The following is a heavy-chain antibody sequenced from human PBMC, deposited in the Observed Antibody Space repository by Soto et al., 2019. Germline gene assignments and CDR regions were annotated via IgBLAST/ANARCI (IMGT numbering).Heavy chain of an antibody. J-gene: IGHJ5*02. CDR1: GGSISSGDYY. CDR2: IYYSGST. Sequence: QVQLQESGPGLVKPSQTLSLTCTVSGGSISSGDYYWSWIRQHPGKGLEWIGYIYYSGSTYCNPILKSRVTRSVDTSKNQFSLKLSSVTAADTAVYYCARWWSGSRQGFDPWGQGTLVTVSS. V-gene: IGHV4-31*03. CDR3: ARWWSGSRQGFDP. D-gene: IGHD3-3*01.